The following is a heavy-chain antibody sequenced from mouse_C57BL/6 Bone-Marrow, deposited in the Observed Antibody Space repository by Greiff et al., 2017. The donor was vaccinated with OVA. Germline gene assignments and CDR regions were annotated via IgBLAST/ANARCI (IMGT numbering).Heavy chain of an antibody. V-gene: IGHV1-63*01. D-gene: IGHD2-2*01. J-gene: IGHJ4*01. Sequence: QVQLQQSGAELVTPGTSVKMSCKASGYTFTNYWIGWAKQRPGHGLEWIGDIYPGGGYTNYNEKFKGKATLNADKSSSTAYMQFSSLTSEDSAIYYCARRLQDAMDYWGQGTSVTVSS. CDR2: IYPGGGYT. CDR1: GYTFTNYW. CDR3: ARRLQDAMDY.